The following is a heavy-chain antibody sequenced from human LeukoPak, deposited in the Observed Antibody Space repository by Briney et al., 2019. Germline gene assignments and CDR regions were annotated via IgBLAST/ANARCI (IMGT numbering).Heavy chain of an antibody. CDR1: GGSISSYY. CDR2: IHTSVRT. J-gene: IGHJ4*02. D-gene: IGHD5-12*01. CDR3: ARVSGYDWESFYDY. Sequence: SETLSLTCTFSGGSISSYYWSWIRQPAGKGLEWIGRIHTSVRTNYNPSLKSRVTMSVDTSKNQFSLKLSSVTAADTAMYYCARVSGYDWESFYDYWGQGSLVTVSS. V-gene: IGHV4-4*07.